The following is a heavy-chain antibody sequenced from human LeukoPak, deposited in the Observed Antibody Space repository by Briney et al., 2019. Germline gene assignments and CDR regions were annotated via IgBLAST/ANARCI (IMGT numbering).Heavy chain of an antibody. V-gene: IGHV1-18*01. J-gene: IGHJ5*02. CDR2: ISAYNGNT. D-gene: IGHD6-13*01. CDR1: GYTFTSYG. Sequence: ASVKVSCKASGYTFTSYGISWVRQAPGQGLEWMGWISAYNGNTNYAQKFQGRVTMTRDTSISTAYMELSRLRSDDTAVYYCARGGAAAAWFDPWGQGTLVTVSS. CDR3: ARGGAAAAWFDP.